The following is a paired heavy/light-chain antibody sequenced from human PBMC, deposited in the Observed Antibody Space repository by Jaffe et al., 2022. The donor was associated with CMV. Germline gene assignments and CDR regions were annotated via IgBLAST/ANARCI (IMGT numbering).Light chain of an antibody. CDR3: QKYNNAPPT. V-gene: IGKV1-27*01. CDR1: QAITNY. CDR2: GAS. J-gene: IGKJ1*01. Sequence: DIQMTQSPSSLSASVGDRVTITCRASQAITNYLAWYQQKPGKVPQLLIYGASTLHSGVPSRFSGSGSGTDFTLTISSLQPEDVAIYYCQKYNNAPPTFGPGTKVELK.
Heavy chain of an antibody. CDR3: AKDRYSSAYYFDS. Sequence: QVHLVESGGGVVQPGASLRLSCVASGFTFTNHGMHWVRQAPGKGLEWVAIIWYDGSSKYYVDSVKGRFTISRDNSQNTVYLQMNSLRAEDTAVYYCAKDRYSSAYYFDSWGQGTLVTVSS. CDR2: IWYDGSSK. D-gene: IGHD6-19*01. CDR1: GFTFTNHG. V-gene: IGHV3-30*02. J-gene: IGHJ4*02.